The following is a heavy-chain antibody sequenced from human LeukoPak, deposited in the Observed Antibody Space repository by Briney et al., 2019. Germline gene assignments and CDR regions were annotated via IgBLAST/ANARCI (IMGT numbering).Heavy chain of an antibody. Sequence: SETLSLTCTVSGGSISSYYWSWIRQPPGKGLEWIGYIYYSGRTNYNPSHKSRVTISVDTSKNQFSLKLSSVTAADTAVYYCARDRTWGSGHDASDIWGQGTMVTVSS. V-gene: IGHV4-59*01. CDR2: IYYSGRT. CDR3: ARDRTWGSGHDASDI. D-gene: IGHD3-16*01. J-gene: IGHJ3*02. CDR1: GGSISSYY.